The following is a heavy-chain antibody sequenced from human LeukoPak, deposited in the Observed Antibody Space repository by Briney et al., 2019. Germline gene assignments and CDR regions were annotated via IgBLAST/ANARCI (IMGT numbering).Heavy chain of an antibody. J-gene: IGHJ6*03. CDR3: ARDTYDLWSGHSDHYYYMDV. Sequence: SETLSLTCTVSGGSISSFYWSWIRQPAGKGLEWIGRIYTSGNTNYNPSLMSRVTMSLDTSKSQFSLKLSSVTAADTAVYYCARDTYDLWSGHSDHYYYMDVWGKGTTVTVSS. CDR2: IYTSGNT. D-gene: IGHD3-3*01. V-gene: IGHV4-4*07. CDR1: GGSISSFY.